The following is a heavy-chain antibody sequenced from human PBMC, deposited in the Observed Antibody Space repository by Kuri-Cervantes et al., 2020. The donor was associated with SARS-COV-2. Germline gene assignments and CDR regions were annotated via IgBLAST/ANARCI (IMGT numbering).Heavy chain of an antibody. D-gene: IGHD5-24*01. J-gene: IGHJ4*02. V-gene: IGHV5-10-1*04. Sequence: ESLKISCKGSGYGCTSYWISWVRQMPGKGLEWMGRIDPLDSYTNYSPSFQGQVTNSADKSISTAYLQWTSLKASDTAMYYCAMGGVKGTAGYIFDYWGQGTRVTVSS. CDR1: GYGCTSYW. CDR3: AMGGVKGTAGYIFDY. CDR2: IDPLDSYT.